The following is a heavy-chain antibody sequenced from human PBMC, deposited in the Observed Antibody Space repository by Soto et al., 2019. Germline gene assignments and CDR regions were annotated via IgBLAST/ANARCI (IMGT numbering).Heavy chain of an antibody. D-gene: IGHD3-16*01. CDR2: IYYSGST. V-gene: IGHV4-39*01. CDR3: ASRTLGAFDM. CDR1: GGSISSSNYY. Sequence: LSLTCTVSGGSISSSNYYWGWIRQPPGKGLEWLGRIYYSGSTSYNSFLKSRVTISVDTSKNQFSLRLRPVIAADTAVYYCASRTLGAFDMWGEGTMVTVSS. J-gene: IGHJ3*02.